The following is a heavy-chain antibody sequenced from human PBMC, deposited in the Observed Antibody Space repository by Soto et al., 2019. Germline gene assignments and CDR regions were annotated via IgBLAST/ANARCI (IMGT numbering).Heavy chain of an antibody. CDR2: IYPGDSDT. CDR1: GYSFTRYW. V-gene: IGHV5-51*01. CDR3: ARRSIVVVPAALPIFDY. D-gene: IGHD2-2*02. J-gene: IGHJ4*02. Sequence: PGESLKISCKGSGYSFTRYWIGWVRQMPGKGLEWVGIIYPGDSDTRYSPSFQGQVTISADKSISTAYLQWSSLKASDTAMYYCARRSIVVVPAALPIFDYWGQGTLVTVSS.